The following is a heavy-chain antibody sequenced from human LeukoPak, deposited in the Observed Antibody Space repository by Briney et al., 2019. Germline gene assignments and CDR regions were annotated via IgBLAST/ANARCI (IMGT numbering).Heavy chain of an antibody. D-gene: IGHD3-3*01. CDR1: GYTFTCYY. Sequence: ASVKVSCKASGYTFTCYYMHWVRQAPGQGLEWMGWIDPNSGGTNYAQKFQGRVTMTRDTSISTAYMELSRLRSDDTAVYYCARGHRITIFGVVIHQYFQHWGQGTLVTVSS. CDR3: ARGHRITIFGVVIHQYFQH. V-gene: IGHV1-2*02. J-gene: IGHJ1*01. CDR2: IDPNSGGT.